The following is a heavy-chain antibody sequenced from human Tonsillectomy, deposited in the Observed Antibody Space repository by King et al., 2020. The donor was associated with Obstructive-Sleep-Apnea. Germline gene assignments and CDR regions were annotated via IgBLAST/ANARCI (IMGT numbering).Heavy chain of an antibody. CDR3: ARDSNGDIDY. J-gene: IGHJ4*02. Sequence: QLVQSGAEVKKPGASVKVSCKTSGYTVTGYYMHWVRQAPGQGLEWMGWINPNSGGTNYVQKFQGWVTMTRDTSISTAYMELSRLRSDDTAVYYCARDSNGDIDYWGQGTLVTVSS. V-gene: IGHV1-2*04. CDR1: GYTVTGYY. CDR2: INPNSGGT. D-gene: IGHD4-17*01.